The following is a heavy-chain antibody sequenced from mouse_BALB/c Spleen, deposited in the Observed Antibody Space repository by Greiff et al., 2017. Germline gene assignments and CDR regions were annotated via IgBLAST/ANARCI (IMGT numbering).Heavy chain of an antibody. CDR1: GFTFSSYA. D-gene: IGHD2-4*01. V-gene: IGHV5-6-5*01. CDR3: ALIYYDYDGCAY. CDR2: ISSGGST. J-gene: IGHJ3*01. Sequence: EVQGVESGGGLVKPGGSLKLSCAASGFTFSSYAMSWVRQTPEKRLEWVASISSGGSTYYPDSVKGRFTISRDNARNILYLQMSSLRSEDTAMYYCALIYYDYDGCAYWGQGTLVTVSA.